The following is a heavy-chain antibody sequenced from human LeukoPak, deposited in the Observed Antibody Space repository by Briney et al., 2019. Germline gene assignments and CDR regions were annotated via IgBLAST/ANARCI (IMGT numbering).Heavy chain of an antibody. D-gene: IGHD3-16*02. CDR3: ARGDYDYVWGSYRRKGAFDI. V-gene: IGHV4-39*07. CDR2: IYYSGST. Sequence: SETLSLTCTVSGGSISSSGYYWGWIRQPPGKGLEWIGSIYYSGSTNYNPSLKSRVTISVDTSKNQFSLKLSSVTAADTAVYYCARGDYDYVWGSYRRKGAFDIWGQGTMVTVSS. J-gene: IGHJ3*02. CDR1: GGSISSSGYY.